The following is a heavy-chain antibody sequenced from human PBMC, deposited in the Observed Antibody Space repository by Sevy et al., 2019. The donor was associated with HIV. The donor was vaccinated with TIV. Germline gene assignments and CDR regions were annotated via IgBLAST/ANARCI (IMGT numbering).Heavy chain of an antibody. CDR1: GFTFSNAW. V-gene: IGHV3-15*07. CDR3: TTVHYYDSSGYYIYWYFDL. D-gene: IGHD3-22*01. Sequence: GGSLRLSCAASGFTFSNAWTHWVRQAPGKGLEWVGRIKSKIDGGTTDYAAPVKGRFTISRDDSKNTLYLQINSLKTEDTAVYYCTTVHYYDSSGYYIYWYFDLWGRGTLVTVSS. CDR2: IKSKIDGGTT. J-gene: IGHJ2*01.